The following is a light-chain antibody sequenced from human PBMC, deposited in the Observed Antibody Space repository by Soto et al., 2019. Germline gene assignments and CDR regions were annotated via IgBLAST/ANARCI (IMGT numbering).Light chain of an antibody. Sequence: DIQMTQSPSSLSASVGDRVTITCQASQDISSYLSWYQQKPGKAPKLLIYDASNLETGVPSRFSGSGSGTDFTFTISSLQPEDIATYYCQQYDNLPLTFGGGTKVEIK. J-gene: IGKJ4*01. V-gene: IGKV1-33*01. CDR3: QQYDNLPLT. CDR2: DAS. CDR1: QDISSY.